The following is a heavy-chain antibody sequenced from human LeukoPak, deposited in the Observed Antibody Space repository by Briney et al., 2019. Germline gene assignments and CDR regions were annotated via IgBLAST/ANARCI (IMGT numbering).Heavy chain of an antibody. J-gene: IGHJ5*02. CDR3: ARARIQLWSGRPSPNWFDP. CDR1: GGSFSGYY. D-gene: IGHD5-18*01. V-gene: IGHV4-34*01. Sequence: SETLSLTCAVYGGSFSGYYWSWIRQPPGKGLEWIGEINHSGSTNYNPSLKSRVTISVDTSKNQFSLKLSSVTAADTAVYYCARARIQLWSGRPSPNWFDPWGQGTLVTVSS. CDR2: INHSGST.